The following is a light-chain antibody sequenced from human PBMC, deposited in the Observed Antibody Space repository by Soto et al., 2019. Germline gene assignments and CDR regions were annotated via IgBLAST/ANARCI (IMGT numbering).Light chain of an antibody. CDR1: QSISNW. V-gene: IGKV1-5*03. J-gene: IGKJ2*01. CDR2: KAS. Sequence: DIQMTQSPSTLSASIGERVTITCRASQSISNWLAWYQQKPGKAPKLLIYKASTLESRVPSRFGGSGSGTQFTLTISSLQPDDFATYYCQQYKSYYTFGRGTKLEIK. CDR3: QQYKSYYT.